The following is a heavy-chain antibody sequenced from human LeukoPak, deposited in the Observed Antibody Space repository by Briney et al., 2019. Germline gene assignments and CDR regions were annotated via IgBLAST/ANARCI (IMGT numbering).Heavy chain of an antibody. Sequence: SETLSLTCAVYGGSFSGYYWSWIRQPPGKGLEWIGEINHSGSTNYNPSLKSRVTISVDTSKNQFSLKLSSVTAADTAVYYCARSDPGDTIDYWGQGTLVTVSS. CDR1: GGSFSGYY. D-gene: IGHD7-27*01. J-gene: IGHJ4*02. CDR3: ARSDPGDTIDY. CDR2: INHSGST. V-gene: IGHV4-34*01.